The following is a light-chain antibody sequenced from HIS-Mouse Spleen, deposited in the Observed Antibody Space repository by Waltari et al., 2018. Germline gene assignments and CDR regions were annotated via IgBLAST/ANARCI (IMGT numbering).Light chain of an antibody. V-gene: IGLV2-8*01. J-gene: IGLJ3*02. CDR2: EVS. Sequence: QSALTQPPSSSGSPGQSVTISCTGTSSDVGGYNYVSWSQQHPGKAPQLMISEVSKRPSGVPDRLSGSKAGNTASLTVAGLQAEDEDDYYCSSYAGSNNWVFGGGTKLTVL. CDR3: SSYAGSNNWV. CDR1: SSDVGGYNY.